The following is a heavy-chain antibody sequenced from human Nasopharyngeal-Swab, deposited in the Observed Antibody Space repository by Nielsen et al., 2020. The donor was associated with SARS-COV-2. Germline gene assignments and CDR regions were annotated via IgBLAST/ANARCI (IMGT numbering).Heavy chain of an antibody. CDR3: ARWGVTAAAKGSWFDP. CDR1: GYTFTDYG. CDR2: ISVYNANT. V-gene: IGHV1-18*01. J-gene: IGHJ5*02. D-gene: IGHD6-13*01. Sequence: ASVKVSCKTSGYTFTDYGITWLRHVPGQGLEWMGWISVYNANTNYAQNFQGRVTLTTDASTNTAYMELRSLRSDDTALYYCARWGVTAAAKGSWFDPWGQGTLVTVSS.